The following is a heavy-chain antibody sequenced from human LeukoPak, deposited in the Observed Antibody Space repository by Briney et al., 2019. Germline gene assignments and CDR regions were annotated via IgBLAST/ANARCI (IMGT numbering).Heavy chain of an antibody. Sequence: SETLSLTCTVSGGSISSYYWSLIRQPPGKGLEWIGYIYYSGSTNYNPSLKSRVTISVDTSKNQFSLKLSSVTAADTAVYYCARLGESVYYYDSSGYYFYRYFQHWGQGTLVTVSS. CDR2: IYYSGST. CDR3: ARLGESVYYYDSSGYYFYRYFQH. D-gene: IGHD3-22*01. J-gene: IGHJ1*01. V-gene: IGHV4-59*01. CDR1: GGSISSYY.